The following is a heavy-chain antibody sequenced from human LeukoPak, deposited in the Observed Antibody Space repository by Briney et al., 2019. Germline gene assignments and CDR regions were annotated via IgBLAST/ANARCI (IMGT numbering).Heavy chain of an antibody. CDR1: GFTFSDYY. CDR2: ISSSGSTI. Sequence: KPGGSLRLSCAASGFTFSDYYMSWIRQAPGKGLEWVSYISSSGSTIYYADSVKGRFTISRDNAKNSLYLQMNSLRAEDTAVYYCARDPKYYHDSSGYYYSAKYFQHWGQGTLVTVSS. J-gene: IGHJ1*01. V-gene: IGHV3-11*04. CDR3: ARDPKYYHDSSGYYYSAKYFQH. D-gene: IGHD3-22*01.